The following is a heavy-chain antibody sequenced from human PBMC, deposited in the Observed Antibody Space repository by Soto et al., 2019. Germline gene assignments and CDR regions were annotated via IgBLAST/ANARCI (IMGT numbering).Heavy chain of an antibody. CDR3: ARGHHWNFPEFDY. V-gene: IGHV1-8*01. J-gene: IGHJ4*02. CDR2: MNPNSGNT. D-gene: IGHD1-7*01. CDR1: GYTFTNYD. Sequence: QVQLVQSGAEVKKPGASVKVSCKASGYTFTNYDINWVRQATGQGLEWMGWMNPNSGNTAYAQKFQGRVTMTRNTSISTAYMELSSLRSEDPAVYYCARGHHWNFPEFDYWGQGTLVTVSS.